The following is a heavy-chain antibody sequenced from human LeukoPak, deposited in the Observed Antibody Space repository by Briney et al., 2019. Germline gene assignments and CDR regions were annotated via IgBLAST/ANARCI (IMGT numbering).Heavy chain of an antibody. Sequence: PGGSLRLSCAASGFTFSSYGMHWVRQAPGEGLEWVAFIRYDGSNKYYADSVKGRFTISRDNSKNTLYLQMNSLRAEDTAVYYCAKDPTSNYYDFWSGYYEDYWGQGTLVTVSS. CDR1: GFTFSSYG. CDR2: IRYDGSNK. V-gene: IGHV3-30*02. D-gene: IGHD3-3*01. CDR3: AKDPTSNYYDFWSGYYEDY. J-gene: IGHJ4*02.